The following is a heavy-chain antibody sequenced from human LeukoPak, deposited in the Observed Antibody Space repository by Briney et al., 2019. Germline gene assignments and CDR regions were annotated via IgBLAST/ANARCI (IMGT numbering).Heavy chain of an antibody. CDR3: ARAPTTVFTLDY. D-gene: IGHD4-17*01. J-gene: IGHJ4*02. CDR2: ISTTI. Sequence: PGGSLRLSCAASGFTFSDYYMSWIRQAPGKGLEWVSYISTTIYYADSVKGCFTISRDNAKNSLYLQMNSLSAEDTAVYYCARAPTTVFTLDYWGQGTLVNVSS. V-gene: IGHV3-11*01. CDR1: GFTFSDYY.